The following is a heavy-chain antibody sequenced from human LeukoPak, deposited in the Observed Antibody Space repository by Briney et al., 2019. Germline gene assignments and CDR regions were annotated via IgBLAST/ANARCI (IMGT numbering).Heavy chain of an antibody. D-gene: IGHD2-2*01. CDR2: ISYSGST. J-gene: IGHJ4*02. CDR3: ARALGQLLTQAFDY. Sequence: SETLSLTCTVSGGSISNHYWSWIRQPPGKGLEWIGYISYSGSTNYNPSLKSRVTISVDTSKNQFSLKLSSVTAADTAVYYCARALGQLLTQAFDYWGQGTLVTVSS. CDR1: GGSISNHY. V-gene: IGHV4-59*08.